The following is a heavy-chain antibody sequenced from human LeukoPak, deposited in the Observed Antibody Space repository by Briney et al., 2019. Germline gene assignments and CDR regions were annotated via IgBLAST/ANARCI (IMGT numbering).Heavy chain of an antibody. J-gene: IGHJ6*02. CDR1: RFTFSSYG. CDR2: ISYDGSNK. D-gene: IGHD5-12*01. CDR3: AKDKRSGYSGYYGMDV. V-gene: IGHV3-30*18. Sequence: GGSLRLSCAASRFTFSSYGMHWVRQAPGKGLEWVAVISYDGSNKYYADSVKGLFTISRDNSKNTLYLQMNSLRAEDTAVYYCAKDKRSGYSGYYGMDVWGQGNTVTVSS.